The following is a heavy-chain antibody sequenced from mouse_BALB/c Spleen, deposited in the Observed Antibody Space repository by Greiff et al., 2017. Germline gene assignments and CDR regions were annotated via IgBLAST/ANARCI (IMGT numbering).Heavy chain of an antibody. V-gene: IGHV1-4*02. CDR3: ARHERSYAMDY. Sequence: QVQLKQSAAELARPGASVKMSCKASGYTVTSYTMHWVKQRPGQGLEWIGYINPSSGYTEYNQKFKDKTTLTADKSSSTAYMQLSSLTSEDSAGDDCARHERSYAMDYWGQGTSVTVSS. J-gene: IGHJ4*01. CDR1: GYTVTSYT. CDR2: INPSSGYT.